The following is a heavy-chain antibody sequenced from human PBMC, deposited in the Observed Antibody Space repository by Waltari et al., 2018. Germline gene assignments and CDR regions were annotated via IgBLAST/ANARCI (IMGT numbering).Heavy chain of an antibody. D-gene: IGHD6-19*01. Sequence: QVQLVQSGAEVKEPGASVKVFCKASGYTFTRHYIHGVRQAPGQGPEWMGRITPRTGGPVLSQKFQGTVTMTRDMSITTAYMEVSSLRSDDTAVYYCARDLVGSGWSIDYWGQGTLVTVSS. V-gene: IGHV1-2*06. CDR3: ARDLVGSGWSIDY. CDR2: ITPRTGGP. J-gene: IGHJ4*02. CDR1: GYTFTRHY.